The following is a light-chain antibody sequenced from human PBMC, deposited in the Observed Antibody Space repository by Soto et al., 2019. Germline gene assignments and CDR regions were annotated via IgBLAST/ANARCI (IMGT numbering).Light chain of an antibody. Sequence: EIVLTQSPGTLSLSPGERATLSCRASQSVGGDYLAWFQQKPGQAPRLLIYDASNRDTGIPDRFSGSGSGTDFTLTISRLEPEDFAVYYCPQSASSPLTFGGGTRVEI. CDR2: DAS. V-gene: IGKV3-20*01. J-gene: IGKJ4*01. CDR1: QSVGGDY. CDR3: PQSASSPLT.